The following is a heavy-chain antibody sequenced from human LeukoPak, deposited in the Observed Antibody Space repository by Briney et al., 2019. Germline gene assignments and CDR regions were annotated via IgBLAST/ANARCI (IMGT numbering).Heavy chain of an antibody. V-gene: IGHV4-4*02. D-gene: IGHD1-1*01. CDR3: ARVNINNWHSCDY. Sequence: PSETLSHTCAVSGGSISSNNWWGWVRQPPGKGLEWIGETYHSGSPNYNPSLKSRVTISVDKSRNHFSLNLSSVTAADTAVYYCARVNINNWHSCDYWGQGTLVTVSS. CDR2: TYHSGSP. CDR1: GGSISSNNW. J-gene: IGHJ4*02.